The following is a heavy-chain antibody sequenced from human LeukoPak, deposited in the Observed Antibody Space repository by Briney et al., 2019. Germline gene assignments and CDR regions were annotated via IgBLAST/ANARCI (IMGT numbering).Heavy chain of an antibody. CDR3: ARDRFGGYGAFDI. V-gene: IGHV4-59*01. J-gene: IGHJ3*02. D-gene: IGHD3-22*01. Sequence: PSETLSLTCTVSGGSISSYYWSWIRQPPGKGLEWIGYIYYSGSTNYNPSLKSRVTISVDTSKNQFSLKLRSVTAADTAVYYCARDRFGGYGAFDIWGQGTMVTVSS. CDR2: IYYSGST. CDR1: GGSISSYY.